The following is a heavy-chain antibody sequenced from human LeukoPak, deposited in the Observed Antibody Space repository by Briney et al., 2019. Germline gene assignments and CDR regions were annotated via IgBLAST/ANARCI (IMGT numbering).Heavy chain of an antibody. CDR1: GGSISNGGYY. D-gene: IGHD3-22*01. CDR2: IYYTGST. J-gene: IGHJ5*02. Sequence: SQTLSLTCTVSGGSISNGGYYWSWIRQHPGKGLEWIGYIYYTGSTYYNPSLKSRLTISVDTSKNQFSLKLSSVTAADTAVYYCASNRNYGSSGYYNWFDPWGQGTLVTVSS. V-gene: IGHV4-31*03. CDR3: ASNRNYGSSGYYNWFDP.